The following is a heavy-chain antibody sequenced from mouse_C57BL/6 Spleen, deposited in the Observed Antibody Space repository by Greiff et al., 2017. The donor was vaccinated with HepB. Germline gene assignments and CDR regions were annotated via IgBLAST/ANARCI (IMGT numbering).Heavy chain of an antibody. D-gene: IGHD1-1*01. J-gene: IGHJ2*01. CDR1: GFTFSDYG. CDR3: ERRSLRSDYFDY. Sequence: DVKLVESGGGLVQPGGSLKLSCAASGFTFSDYGMAWVRQAPRKGPEWVAFISNLAYSIYYADTVTGRFTISRENAENTLYLEMSSLRSEDTAMYYCERRSLRSDYFDYWGQGTTLTVSS. CDR2: ISNLAYSI. V-gene: IGHV5-15*04.